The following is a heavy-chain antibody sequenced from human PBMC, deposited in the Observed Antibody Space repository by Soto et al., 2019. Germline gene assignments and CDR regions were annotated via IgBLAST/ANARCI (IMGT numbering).Heavy chain of an antibody. CDR3: WRHDKTALPPLDS. CDR1: GAGDTFSNYG. CDR2: TIPAFGTA. V-gene: IGHV1-69*06. D-gene: IGHD1-1*01. Sequence: QVHLVQSGAEVKSPGSAVKVSCKVSGAGDTFSNYGLNWMRQAPGQGLEWVGGTIPAFGTANYAQKFQGRVTITADTFTTTAYMELSSLRSDDTAVYYCWRHDKTALPPLDSWGQGTLVSVSS. J-gene: IGHJ4*02.